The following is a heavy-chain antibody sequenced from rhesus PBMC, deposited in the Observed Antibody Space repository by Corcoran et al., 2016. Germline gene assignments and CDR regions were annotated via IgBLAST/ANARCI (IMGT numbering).Heavy chain of an antibody. D-gene: IGHD5-30*01. Sequence: EVQLVETGGGLVQPGGSLKLSCAASGFTFSSYGMSWVRQAPGKGLEWVSAINSGGGSTYFADSVTGRFTISRDNSKNTLSLQMNSLRAEDTAVYYCAKDPGYSGYWGQGVLVTVSS. CDR3: AKDPGYSGY. V-gene: IGHV3S5*01. CDR1: GFTFSSYG. J-gene: IGHJ4*01. CDR2: INSGGGST.